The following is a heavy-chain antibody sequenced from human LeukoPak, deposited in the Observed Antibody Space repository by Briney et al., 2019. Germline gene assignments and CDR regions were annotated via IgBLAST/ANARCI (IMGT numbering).Heavy chain of an antibody. D-gene: IGHD3-10*01. CDR3: AKQRYYGSGSLSYYDY. CDR2: ISGSGATT. CDR1: GFTFSNYA. Sequence: PGGSLRLSCAASGFTFSNYAMTWVRQAPGKGLEWASAISGSGATTYYADSVKGRFTISRDNSKDTLYVQMISLRADDTAVYYCAKQRYYGSGSLSYYDYWGQGTLVTVSS. V-gene: IGHV3-23*01. J-gene: IGHJ4*02.